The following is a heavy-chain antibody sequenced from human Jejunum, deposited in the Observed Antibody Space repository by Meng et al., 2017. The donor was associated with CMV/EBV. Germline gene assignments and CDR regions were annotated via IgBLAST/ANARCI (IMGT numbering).Heavy chain of an antibody. CDR2: IYYSGDT. D-gene: IGHD6-6*01. V-gene: IGHV4-61*01. J-gene: IGHJ6*02. CDR1: GASVSSGRYF. CDR3: ARVVLYHYGMDV. Sequence: SGASVSSGRYFWSWIRQPPGKGLESIGYIYYSGDTNYNASLKSRATISVDTSKNQFSLRLTSVTAADTAVYYCARVVLYHYGMDVWGHGTKVTVSS.